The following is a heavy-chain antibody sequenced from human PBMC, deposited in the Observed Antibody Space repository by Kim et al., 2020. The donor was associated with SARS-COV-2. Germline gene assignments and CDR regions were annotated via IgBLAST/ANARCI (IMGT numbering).Heavy chain of an antibody. CDR3: ARGQPLDY. D-gene: IGHD2-2*01. CDR2: ISYSGNS. J-gene: IGHJ4*02. Sequence: SETLSPTCSVSGGSIRSGGKFWTWIRQHPAKGLEWIGYISYSGNSHYSPSLRSRVSISLQTSENQFSLELTSVTAAATAVYYCARGQPLDYWGQGVLVTV. CDR1: GGSIRSGGKF. V-gene: IGHV4-31*03.